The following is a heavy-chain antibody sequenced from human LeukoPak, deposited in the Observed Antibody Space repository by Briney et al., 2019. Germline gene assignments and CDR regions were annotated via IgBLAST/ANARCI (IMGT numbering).Heavy chain of an antibody. J-gene: IGHJ4*02. CDR3: AKDYCRYGNCPFPSLDS. CDR2: ISGSGGST. V-gene: IGHV3-23*01. Sequence: PGGSLRLSCAASGFTFSSYAMSWVRQAPGKGLEWVSAISGSGGSTYYADSVKGRFTISRDNSKNTLYLQMNSLRAEDTATYYCAKDYCRYGNCPFPSLDSCGQGILVTVSS. D-gene: IGHD2-15*01. CDR1: GFTFSSYA.